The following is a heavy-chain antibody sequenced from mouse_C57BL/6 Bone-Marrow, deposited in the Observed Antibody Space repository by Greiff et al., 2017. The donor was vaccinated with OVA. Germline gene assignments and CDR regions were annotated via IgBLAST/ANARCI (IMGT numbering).Heavy chain of an antibody. J-gene: IGHJ3*01. Sequence: VQLQQSGPELVKPGASVKISCKASGYAFSSSWMNWVKQRPGKGLEWIGRIYPGDGDTNYNGKFKGKATLTADKSSSTAYMQLSGLTSEDSAVYFCARGLPPWFAYWGQGTLVTVSA. CDR1: GYAFSSSW. V-gene: IGHV1-82*01. CDR2: IYPGDGDT. D-gene: IGHD2-4*01. CDR3: ARGLPPWFAY.